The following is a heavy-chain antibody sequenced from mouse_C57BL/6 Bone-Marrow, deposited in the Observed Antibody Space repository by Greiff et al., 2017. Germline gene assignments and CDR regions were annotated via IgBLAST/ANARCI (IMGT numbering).Heavy chain of an antibody. CDR3: ARKGSYDYDVFYAMDY. J-gene: IGHJ4*01. D-gene: IGHD2-4*01. Sequence: VQLQQSGPELVKPGASVKISCKASGYTFTDYYMNWVKQSHGKSLEWIGDINPNNGGTSYNQKFKGKATLTVDKSSSTAYMELRSLTSEDSAVYYCARKGSYDYDVFYAMDYWGQGTSVTVSS. CDR2: INPNNGGT. CDR1: GYTFTDYY. V-gene: IGHV1-26*01.